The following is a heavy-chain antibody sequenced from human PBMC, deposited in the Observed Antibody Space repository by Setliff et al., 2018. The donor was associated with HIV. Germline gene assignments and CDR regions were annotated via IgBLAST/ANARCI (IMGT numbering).Heavy chain of an antibody. D-gene: IGHD3-22*01. V-gene: IGHV1-69*13. J-gene: IGHJ1*01. Sequence: SVKVSCKASGGTFSNRVITWVRQAPGQGLEWMGGIIPLSGTANYAQKLRGRLTITADESTRTAYMELSSLRSEDAAVFYCARGVTRDSIGYYRDEYFQHWG. CDR3: ARGVTRDSIGYYRDEYFQH. CDR2: IIPLSGTA. CDR1: GGTFSNRV.